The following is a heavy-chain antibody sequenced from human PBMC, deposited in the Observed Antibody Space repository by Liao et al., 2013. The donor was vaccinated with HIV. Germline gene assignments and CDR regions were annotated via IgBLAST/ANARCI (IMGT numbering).Heavy chain of an antibody. CDR2: IYTSGST. J-gene: IGHJ3*02. CDR1: GGSISSFQ. D-gene: IGHD6-13*01. Sequence: QVQLQESGPGLVKPSETLPLTCTVSGGSISSFQWNWIRQPAGKGLEWIGRIYTSGSTNYNPSLKSRVTMSVDTSKNQFSLKLNSVTVADTAVYYCARDKGRSWPFDAFDIWGQGTMVTVSS. V-gene: IGHV4-4*07. CDR3: ARDKGRSWPFDAFDI.